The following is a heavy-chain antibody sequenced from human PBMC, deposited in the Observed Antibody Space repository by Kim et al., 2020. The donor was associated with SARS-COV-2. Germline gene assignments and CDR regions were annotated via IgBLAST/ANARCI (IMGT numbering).Heavy chain of an antibody. CDR3: ANGITMVRGVITTPYYYYGMDV. CDR2: ISGSGGST. D-gene: IGHD3-10*01. CDR1: GFTFSSYA. J-gene: IGHJ6*02. V-gene: IGHV3-23*01. Sequence: GGSLRLSCAASGFTFSSYAMSWVRQAPGKGLEWVSAISGSGGSTYYADSVKGRFTISRDNSKNTLYLQMNSLRAEDTAVYYCANGITMVRGVITTPYYYYGMDVWGQGTTVTVSS.